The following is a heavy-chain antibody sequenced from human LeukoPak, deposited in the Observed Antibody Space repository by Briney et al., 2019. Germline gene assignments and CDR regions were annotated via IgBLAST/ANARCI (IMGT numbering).Heavy chain of an antibody. D-gene: IGHD3-3*01. Sequence: SSETLSLTCTVSGGSISSYYWSWIRQPAGKGLEWIGRIYTSGSTNYNPSLKSRVTMSVDTSKNQFSLKLSSVTAADTAVYYCARVGRGYYDFWSGYAFDIWGQGTMVTVSS. V-gene: IGHV4-4*07. CDR1: GGSISSYY. CDR2: IYTSGST. J-gene: IGHJ3*02. CDR3: ARVGRGYYDFWSGYAFDI.